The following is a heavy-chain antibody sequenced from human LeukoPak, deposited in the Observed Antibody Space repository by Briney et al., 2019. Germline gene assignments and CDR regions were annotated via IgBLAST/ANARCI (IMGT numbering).Heavy chain of an antibody. CDR1: GGSVSSGSYY. CDR2: IYYSGST. V-gene: IGHV4-61*01. Sequence: PSETLSLTCTVSGGSVSSGSYYWSWIRQPPGKGLEWIGYIYYSGSTNYNPSLKSRVTISVDTSKNQFSLKLSSVTAADMAVYYCARVPRTMVRGVIILGFDPWGQGTLVTVSS. D-gene: IGHD3-10*01. CDR3: ARVPRTMVRGVIILGFDP. J-gene: IGHJ5*02.